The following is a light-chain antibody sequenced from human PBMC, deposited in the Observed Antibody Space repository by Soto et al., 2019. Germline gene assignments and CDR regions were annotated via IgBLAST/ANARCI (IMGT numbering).Light chain of an antibody. J-gene: IGLJ2*01. V-gene: IGLV1-44*01. CDR2: ANN. Sequence: QPVLNQSPSASGTPGQRATISCSGSRSNIGSNTVNWYQQVPGTDPRLLIYANNQRPSGVPDRFSGSQSGTSASLAISGLQSEDEDAYYCAAWDDSLKGPVFGGGTKLTVL. CDR1: RSNIGSNT. CDR3: AAWDDSLKGPV.